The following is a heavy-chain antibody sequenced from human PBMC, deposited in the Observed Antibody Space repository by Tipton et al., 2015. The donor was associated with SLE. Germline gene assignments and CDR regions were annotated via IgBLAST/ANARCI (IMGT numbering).Heavy chain of an antibody. CDR1: GGSISSSSYY. Sequence: LSLTCTVSGGSISSSSYYWGWIRQPPGKGLEWIGSIYYSGSTYYNPSLKSRVTISVDTSKNQFSLKLSSVTAADTAVYYCARPGVGGWYDYWGQGTLVTVSS. J-gene: IGHJ4*02. D-gene: IGHD6-19*01. V-gene: IGHV4-39*07. CDR3: ARPGVGGWYDY. CDR2: IYYSGST.